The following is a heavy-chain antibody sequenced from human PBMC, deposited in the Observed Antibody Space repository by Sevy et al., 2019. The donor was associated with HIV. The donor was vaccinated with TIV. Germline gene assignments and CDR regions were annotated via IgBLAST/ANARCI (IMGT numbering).Heavy chain of an antibody. Sequence: GESLKISCKGSGYTFTDYWIVWVRQMPGKGLEWMGIIYPGDSDTTYSPSLQGQVTILADKSISTTYLQWSSLKAPDTAMYYCARGARGTLPSYYYYGMDVWGLGTTVTVSS. J-gene: IGHJ6*02. D-gene: IGHD1-1*01. CDR1: GYTFTDYW. V-gene: IGHV5-51*01. CDR3: ARGARGTLPSYYYYGMDV. CDR2: IYPGDSDT.